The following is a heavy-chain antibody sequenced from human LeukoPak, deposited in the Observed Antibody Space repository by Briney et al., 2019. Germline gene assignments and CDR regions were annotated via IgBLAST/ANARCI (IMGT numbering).Heavy chain of an antibody. CDR3: ASTVVPAKDGAFDI. D-gene: IGHD2-2*01. CDR2: INPNSGGT. CDR1: GYTFTGYY. Sequence: GASVKVSCKASGYTFTGYYMHWVRQAPGQGLEGMGWINPNSGGTNYAQKFQGRVTITADESTSTAYMELSSLRSEDTAVYYCASTVVPAKDGAFDIWGQGTMVTVSS. V-gene: IGHV1-2*02. J-gene: IGHJ3*02.